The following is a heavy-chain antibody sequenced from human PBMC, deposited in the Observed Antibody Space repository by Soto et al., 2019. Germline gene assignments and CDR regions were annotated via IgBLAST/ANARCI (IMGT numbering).Heavy chain of an antibody. Sequence: PGGSLRLSCSASGFTFSNYAMHWVRQAPGRGLEYVSAISSDGGSTYYADSVKGRFTIFRDNSESTLYLQMSSLTTEDTAVNYCVKQGGRGIIVLPPGYWGQATMGTASS. J-gene: IGHJ4*02. D-gene: IGHD1-26*01. V-gene: IGHV3-64D*06. CDR3: VKQGGRGIIVLPPGY. CDR1: GFTFSNYA. CDR2: ISSDGGST.